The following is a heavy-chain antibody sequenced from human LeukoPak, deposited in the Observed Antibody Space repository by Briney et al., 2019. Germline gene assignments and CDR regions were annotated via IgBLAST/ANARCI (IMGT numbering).Heavy chain of an antibody. D-gene: IGHD5-12*01. Sequence: GGSLRLSCAASGFIFSDYWMTWVRQAPGKGPEWVANIKQDGSEKYYVDSVKGRFTISRDNAKKSLFLQMKSLRADDTALYYCASERATHFDYWGQGTLVTVSS. J-gene: IGHJ4*02. V-gene: IGHV3-7*01. CDR3: ASERATHFDY. CDR2: IKQDGSEK. CDR1: GFIFSDYW.